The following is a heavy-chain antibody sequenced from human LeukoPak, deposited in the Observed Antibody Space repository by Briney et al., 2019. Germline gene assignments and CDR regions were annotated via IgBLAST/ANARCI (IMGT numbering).Heavy chain of an antibody. CDR1: GFTFSDYY. V-gene: IGHV3-11*04. Sequence: PGGSLRLSCAASGFTFSDYYMSWIRQAPGKGLEWVSYISSSGSTIYYADSVKGRFTISRDNAKNSLYLQMNSLRAEDTAVYYCARYCSSTSLFYYYYYMDVWGKGTTVTVSS. D-gene: IGHD2-2*01. CDR2: ISSSGSTI. J-gene: IGHJ6*03. CDR3: ARYCSSTSLFYYYYYMDV.